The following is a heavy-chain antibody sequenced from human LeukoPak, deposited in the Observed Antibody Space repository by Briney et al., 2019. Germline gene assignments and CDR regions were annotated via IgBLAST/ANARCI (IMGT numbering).Heavy chain of an antibody. CDR2: INPNSGGT. D-gene: IGHD1-26*01. Sequence: ASVKVSCKASGYTFTSYGISWVRQAPGQGLEWMGWINPNSGGTNYAQKLQGRVTMTTDTSTSTAYMELRSLRSDDTAVYYCARDQWVGATTQYYYYMDVWGKGTTVTVSS. J-gene: IGHJ6*03. CDR3: ARDQWVGATTQYYYYMDV. CDR1: GYTFTSYG. V-gene: IGHV1-18*01.